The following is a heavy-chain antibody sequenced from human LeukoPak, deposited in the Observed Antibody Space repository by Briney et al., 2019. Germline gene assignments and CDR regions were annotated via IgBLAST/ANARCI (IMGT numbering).Heavy chain of an antibody. Sequence: SETLSLTCTVSGGSISSYYWSWIRQPPGKGLEWIGYIYYSGSTNYNPSLKSRVTISVDTSKNQFSLKLSSVTAADTAVYYCASTYYYDSSGYYPFDYWGQGTLVTVSS. CDR1: GGSISSYY. J-gene: IGHJ4*02. CDR2: IYYSGST. V-gene: IGHV4-59*08. CDR3: ASTYYYDSSGYYPFDY. D-gene: IGHD3-22*01.